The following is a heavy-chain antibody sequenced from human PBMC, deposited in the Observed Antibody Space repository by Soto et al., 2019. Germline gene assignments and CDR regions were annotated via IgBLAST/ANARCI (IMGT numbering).Heavy chain of an antibody. J-gene: IGHJ6*02. CDR1: GLTFRTYS. D-gene: IGHD1-26*01. V-gene: IGHV3-48*02. Sequence: EVQLVESGGGLVQPGGSLSLSCAASGLTFRTYSMNWVRQAPGKGLEWVSYITSSSDTIYYGDSVQGRFTISRDNARNSLYLQVNSLRDEDTAVYYCATVPSSGSYRSYYYYGMDVWGQGTTVTVSS. CDR2: ITSSSDTI. CDR3: ATVPSSGSYRSYYYYGMDV.